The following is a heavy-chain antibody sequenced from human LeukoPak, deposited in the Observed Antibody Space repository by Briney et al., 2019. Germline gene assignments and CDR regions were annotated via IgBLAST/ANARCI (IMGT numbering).Heavy chain of an antibody. D-gene: IGHD1-26*01. Sequence: PSETLSLTCTVSGGSISSYYWSWIRQPPGKGLEWIGYIYYSGSTNYNPSLKSRVTISVDTPKNQFSLKLSSVTAADTAVYYCARQGYSGSYSGNYFDYWGQGTLVTVSS. CDR3: ARQGYSGSYSGNYFDY. CDR1: GGSISSYY. J-gene: IGHJ4*02. V-gene: IGHV4-59*08. CDR2: IYYSGST.